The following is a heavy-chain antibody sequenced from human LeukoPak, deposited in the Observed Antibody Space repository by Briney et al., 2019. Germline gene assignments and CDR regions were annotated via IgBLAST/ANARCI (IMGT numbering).Heavy chain of an antibody. CDR3: TRDLMLRGVGGD. D-gene: IGHD3-10*01. CDR1: GFTFSSYW. CDR2: IKQDGSEK. V-gene: IGHV3-7*01. Sequence: GGSLRLSCAVSGFTFSSYWMSWVRQAPGKGLEWVANIKQDGSEKFYVDSVKGRFTISRDNAKNSLSLQMNSLRVEDTAVYFCTRDLMLRGVGGDWGQGTLVTVSS. J-gene: IGHJ4*02.